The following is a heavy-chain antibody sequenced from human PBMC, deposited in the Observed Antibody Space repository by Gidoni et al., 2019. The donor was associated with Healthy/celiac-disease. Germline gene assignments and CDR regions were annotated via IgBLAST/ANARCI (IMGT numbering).Heavy chain of an antibody. D-gene: IGHD3-10*01. CDR1: GFTFSSSA. V-gene: IGHV3-23*01. J-gene: IGHJ4*02. Sequence: EVQLLESGGGLVQPGGSLRLSCAASGFTFSSSAMSWVRQAPGKGLEWVSAISGSGGSTYYADSVKGRFTISRDNSKNTLYLQMNSLRAEDTAVYYCAVEWFGELLGFDYWGQGTLVTVSS. CDR3: AVEWFGELLGFDY. CDR2: ISGSGGST.